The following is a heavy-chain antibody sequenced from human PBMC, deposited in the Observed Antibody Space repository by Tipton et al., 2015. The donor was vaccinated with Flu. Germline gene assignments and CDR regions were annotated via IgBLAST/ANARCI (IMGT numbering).Heavy chain of an antibody. CDR1: GGSINRYY. CDR3: ARSGSYHHYYFDL. D-gene: IGHD1-26*01. V-gene: IGHV4-4*07. J-gene: IGHJ2*01. CDR2: THTNGNT. Sequence: GLVKPSETLSLTCNVSGGSINRYYWSWIRQSVGKGPEWIGRTHTNGNTNYNSSFGSRLTMSVDTSRNQFSLSLTSVTAADAAIYYCARSGSYHHYYFDLWGRGTLVSVSS.